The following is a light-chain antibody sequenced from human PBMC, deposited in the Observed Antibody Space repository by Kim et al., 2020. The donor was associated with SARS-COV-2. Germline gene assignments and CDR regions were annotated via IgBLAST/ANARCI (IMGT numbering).Light chain of an antibody. J-gene: IGLJ2*01. CDR3: NSRDSSGNHVV. Sequence: ALGQTVRITCQGDSLRSYYASWYQQKPGQAPVLVIYGKNNRPSGIPDRFSGSSSGNTASLTITGAQAEDEADYYCNSRDSSGNHVVFGGGTQLSVL. V-gene: IGLV3-19*01. CDR2: GKN. CDR1: SLRSYY.